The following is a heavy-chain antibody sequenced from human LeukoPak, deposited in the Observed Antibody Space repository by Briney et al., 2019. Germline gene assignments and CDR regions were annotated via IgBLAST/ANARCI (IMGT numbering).Heavy chain of an antibody. CDR1: GGSISSGDYY. J-gene: IGHJ4*02. CDR2: IYYSGST. D-gene: IGHD2-15*01. CDR3: ARDGWPAFDF. V-gene: IGHV4-30-4*01. Sequence: SETLSLTCTVSGGSISSGDYYWSWIRQPPGKGLEWIGYIYYSGSTYYNPSLLSRVTISGDTSKNQFSLQLNSVTPEDTAVYYCARDGWPAFDFWGQGTLVTVSS.